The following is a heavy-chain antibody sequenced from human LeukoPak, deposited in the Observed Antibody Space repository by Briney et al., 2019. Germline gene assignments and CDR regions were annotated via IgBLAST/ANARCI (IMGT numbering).Heavy chain of an antibody. Sequence: GGSLRLSCTTSGFTFGDYGMRWVRQAPGKGLEWVGFISSKAYGGTTENAASVKGRFTISRDDSKSIAYLQMNSLKTEDTAVYYCARNKLGISEKYMDVWGKGTTVTISS. V-gene: IGHV3-49*04. J-gene: IGHJ6*03. CDR2: ISSKAYGGTT. CDR3: ARNKLGISEKYMDV. CDR1: GFTFGDYG. D-gene: IGHD7-27*01.